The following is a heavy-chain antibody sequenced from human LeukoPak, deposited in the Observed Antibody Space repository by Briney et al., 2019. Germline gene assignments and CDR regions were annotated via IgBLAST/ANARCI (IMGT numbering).Heavy chain of an antibody. D-gene: IGHD2-2*02. CDR2: ISGSGGST. CDR3: AKIPVGCSSTSCYIWLFDY. CDR1: GFTFSSYA. Sequence: TGGSLRLSCAASGFTFSSYAMSWVRQAPGKGLEWVSAISGSGGSTYYADSVKGRFTISRDNSKNTLYLQMNSLRAEDTAVYYCAKIPVGCSSTSCYIWLFDYWGQGTLVTVSS. V-gene: IGHV3-23*01. J-gene: IGHJ4*02.